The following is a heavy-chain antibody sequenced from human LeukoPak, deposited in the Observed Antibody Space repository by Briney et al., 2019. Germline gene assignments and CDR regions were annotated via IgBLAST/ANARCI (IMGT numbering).Heavy chain of an antibody. Sequence: ASVKVSCNASGYTFTSYYMHWVRQAPGQGLEWMGIINPSGGSTSYAQKFQGRVTMTTDTSTSTAYMELRSLRSDDTAVYYCARAGEQLDPGFDHWGQGTLVTVSS. CDR3: ARAGEQLDPGFDH. J-gene: IGHJ4*02. CDR1: GYTFTSYY. V-gene: IGHV1-46*01. CDR2: INPSGGST. D-gene: IGHD6-6*01.